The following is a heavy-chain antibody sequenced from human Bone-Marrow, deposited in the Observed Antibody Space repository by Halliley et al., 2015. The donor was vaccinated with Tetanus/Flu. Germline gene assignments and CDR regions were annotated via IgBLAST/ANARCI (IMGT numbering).Heavy chain of an antibody. CDR2: PVLGIT. D-gene: IGHD2-2*01. CDR3: ARDRIVAVPAAMVPYGMDV. V-gene: IGHV1-69*04. Sequence: PVLGITNNAQKLQGRVTITANKSPSTAYLELSSLTSEDTAVYYCARDRIVAVPAAMVPYGMDVWGQGTTVTVSS. J-gene: IGHJ6*02.